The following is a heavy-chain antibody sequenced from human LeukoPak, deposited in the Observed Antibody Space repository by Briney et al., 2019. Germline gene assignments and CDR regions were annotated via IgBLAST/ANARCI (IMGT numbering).Heavy chain of an antibody. D-gene: IGHD6-13*01. CDR1: GGSFSGYY. CDR2: INHGGST. V-gene: IGHV4-34*01. Sequence: SETLSLTCAVYGGSFSGYYWSWIRQPPGKGLEWIGEINHGGSTNYNPSLKSRVTISVDTSKNQFSLKLSSVTAADTAVYYCARVRVAAAGRYYYYGMDVWGQGTTVTVSS. J-gene: IGHJ6*02. CDR3: ARVRVAAAGRYYYYGMDV.